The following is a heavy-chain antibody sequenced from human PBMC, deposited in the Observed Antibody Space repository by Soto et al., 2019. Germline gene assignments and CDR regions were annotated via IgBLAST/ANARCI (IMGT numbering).Heavy chain of an antibody. CDR1: GFTFSIYA. CDR2: ISGSGGST. V-gene: IGHV3-23*01. J-gene: IGHJ6*02. D-gene: IGHD6-13*01. Sequence: GGSLRISCAASGFTFSIYAMGWVRQAPGKGLEWVSAISGSGGSTYYADSVKGRFTISRDNSKNTLYLQMNSLRAEDTAVYYCAKKQQLSPRDYYYGMDVWGQGTPVTVSS. CDR3: AKKQQLSPRDYYYGMDV.